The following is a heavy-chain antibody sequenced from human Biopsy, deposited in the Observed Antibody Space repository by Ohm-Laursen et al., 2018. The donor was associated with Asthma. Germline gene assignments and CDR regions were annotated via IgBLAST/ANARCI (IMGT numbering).Heavy chain of an antibody. CDR1: GGSFSAYY. CDR2: INHSGST. CDR3: ARAASATVFWSGYSRNWFDP. J-gene: IGHJ5*02. V-gene: IGHV4-34*01. D-gene: IGHD3-3*01. Sequence: SDTLSLTCAVYGGSFSAYYWSWIRQPTGKGLEWIVEINHSGSTNYNPSLNSLVTTSVDTSKIQLFLNLSSVTAADTAVYYCARAASATVFWSGYSRNWFDPWGQGTLVTVSS.